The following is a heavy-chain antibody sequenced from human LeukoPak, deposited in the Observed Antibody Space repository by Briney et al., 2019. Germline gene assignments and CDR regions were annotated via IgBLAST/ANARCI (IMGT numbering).Heavy chain of an antibody. D-gene: IGHD2-8*01. CDR1: GGSISSGGYY. Sequence: SQTLSLTCIVSGGSISSGGYYWSWIRQPPGKGLEWIGSIYYSGSTYYNPSLKSRVTISVDTSKNQFSLKLSSVTAADTAVYYCARGEMAWFDPWGQGTLVTVSS. CDR2: IYYSGST. J-gene: IGHJ5*02. V-gene: IGHV4-39*07. CDR3: ARGEMAWFDP.